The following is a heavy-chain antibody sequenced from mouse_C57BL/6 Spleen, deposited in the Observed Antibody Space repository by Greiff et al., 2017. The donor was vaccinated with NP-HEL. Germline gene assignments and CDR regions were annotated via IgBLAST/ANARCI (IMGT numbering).Heavy chain of an antibody. Sequence: EVQLVESGGGLVKPGGSLKLSCAASGFTFSSYAMSWVRQTPEKRLEWVATISDGGSYTYYPDNVKGRFTISRDNAKNNLYLQMSHLKSEDTAMYYCFTFGGFAYWRQGTLVTVSA. CDR1: GFTFSSYA. CDR3: FTFGGFAY. CDR2: ISDGGSYT. V-gene: IGHV5-4*01. D-gene: IGHD5-1*01. J-gene: IGHJ3*01.